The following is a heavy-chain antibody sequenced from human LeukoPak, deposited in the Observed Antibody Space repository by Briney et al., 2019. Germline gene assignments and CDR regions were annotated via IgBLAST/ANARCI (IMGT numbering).Heavy chain of an antibody. J-gene: IGHJ4*02. D-gene: IGHD2-15*01. CDR1: GFTFSSYA. CDR3: AKGPPRAYCSGGSCAGDY. V-gene: IGHV3-23*01. CDR2: ISGSGGST. Sequence: GGFLRLSCAASGFTFSSYAMSWVRQAPGKGLEWVSAISGSGGSTYYADSVKGRFTISRDNSKNTLYLQMNSLRAEDTAVYYCAKGPPRAYCSGGSCAGDYWGQGTLVTVSS.